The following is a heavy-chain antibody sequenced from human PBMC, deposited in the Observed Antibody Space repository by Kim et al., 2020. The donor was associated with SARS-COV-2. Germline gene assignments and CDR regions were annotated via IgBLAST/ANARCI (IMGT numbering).Heavy chain of an antibody. CDR1: GFTFSSYS. D-gene: IGHD5-18*01. CDR3: ARVEVTWIQPGTVDY. J-gene: IGHJ4*02. CDR2: ISSRSSYI. Sequence: GGSLRLSCAASGFTFSSYSMNWVRQAPGKGLEWVSSISSRSSYIYYADSVKGRFTISRDNAKNSLYLQMNSLRAEDTAVYYCARVEVTWIQPGTVDYWGQGTLVTVSS. V-gene: IGHV3-21*04.